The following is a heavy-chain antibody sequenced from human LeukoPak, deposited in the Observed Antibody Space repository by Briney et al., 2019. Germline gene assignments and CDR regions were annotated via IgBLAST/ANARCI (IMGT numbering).Heavy chain of an antibody. Sequence: GGSLRLSCAASGFTFSSYSMNWVRQAPGKGLEWVSSISSSSSYIYYADSVKGRFTISRDNAKNSLYLQMNSLRAEDTAVYYCARVRGDYYGSGSYYTFDHWGQGTLVTVSS. D-gene: IGHD3-10*01. J-gene: IGHJ4*02. CDR3: ARVRGDYYGSGSYYTFDH. CDR1: GFTFSSYS. CDR2: ISSSSSYI. V-gene: IGHV3-21*01.